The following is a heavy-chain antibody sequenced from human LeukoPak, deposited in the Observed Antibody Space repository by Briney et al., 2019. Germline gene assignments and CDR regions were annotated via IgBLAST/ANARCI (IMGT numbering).Heavy chain of an antibody. CDR1: GFTFSSYW. Sequence: GGSLRLSCAASGFTFSSYWMHWVRQAPGKGLAWVSRIHSDGGSTSYADSVRGRFTISRDNAKNTLYLQMNSLRAEDTAIYYCAKDGRPFEPLDPYFDYWGQGTLVTVSS. CDR3: AKDGRPFEPLDPYFDY. CDR2: IHSDGGST. V-gene: IGHV3-74*01. J-gene: IGHJ4*02. D-gene: IGHD1-1*01.